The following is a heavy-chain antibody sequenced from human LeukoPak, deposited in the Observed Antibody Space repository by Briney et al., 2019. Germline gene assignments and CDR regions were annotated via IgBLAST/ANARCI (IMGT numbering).Heavy chain of an antibody. CDR1: GFTLSSYS. Sequence: GGSLRLSCAASGFTLSSYSMNWVRQAPGKGLEWVSYISQSSDRIYHADSVKGRFTISRDNAKNSLYLQMDSLRVEDTAVYYCARDLLNDEGSSYFFDQWGQGTLVTVAS. CDR2: ISQSSDRI. CDR3: ARDLLNDEGSSYFFDQ. D-gene: IGHD2-2*01. J-gene: IGHJ4*02. V-gene: IGHV3-48*04.